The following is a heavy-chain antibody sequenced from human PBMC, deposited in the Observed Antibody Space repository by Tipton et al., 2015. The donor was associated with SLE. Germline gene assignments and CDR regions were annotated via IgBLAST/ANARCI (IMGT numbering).Heavy chain of an antibody. J-gene: IGHJ3*02. D-gene: IGHD1-26*01. V-gene: IGHV4-61*02. CDR2: ISSSGST. CDR3: ARGSSDIFDI. Sequence: TLSLTCTVSADSISRDGFYWSWIRQPAGKGLEWIGRISSSGSTTYNPSLQSRVTISVDRPKNQFSLRLRSVTAADTAVYYCARGSSDIFDIWGQGTLVTVSS. CDR1: ADSISRDGFY.